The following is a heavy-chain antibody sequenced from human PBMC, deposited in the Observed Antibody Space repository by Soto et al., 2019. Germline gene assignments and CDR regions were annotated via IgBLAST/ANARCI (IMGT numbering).Heavy chain of an antibody. V-gene: IGHV3-9*01. CDR1: GFTFDDYA. CDR2: INWNSAVI. J-gene: IGHJ4*02. CDR3: ARDPSVTAIGRADH. Sequence: GGSLRFSCVVSGFTFDDYAMHWVRQAPGGGLEWVSGINWNSAVIGYADSVKGRFTISRDNAKNALYLQMTSLRSEDTALYYCARDPSVTAIGRADHWGQGTLVTVSS. D-gene: IGHD5-18*01.